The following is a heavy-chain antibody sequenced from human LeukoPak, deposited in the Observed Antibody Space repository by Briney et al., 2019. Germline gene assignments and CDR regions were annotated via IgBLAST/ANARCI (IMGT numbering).Heavy chain of an antibody. Sequence: SETLSLTCTVSGGSVSSGSYYWSWIRQPPGKGLEWIGYIYYSGSTNYNPSLKSRVTISVDTSKNQFSLKLSSVTAADTAVYYCARVWGYGDYVPRKPRYYFDYWGQGTLVTVSS. CDR1: GGSVSSGSYY. CDR3: ARVWGYGDYVPRKPRYYFDY. J-gene: IGHJ4*02. D-gene: IGHD4-17*01. CDR2: IYYSGST. V-gene: IGHV4-61*01.